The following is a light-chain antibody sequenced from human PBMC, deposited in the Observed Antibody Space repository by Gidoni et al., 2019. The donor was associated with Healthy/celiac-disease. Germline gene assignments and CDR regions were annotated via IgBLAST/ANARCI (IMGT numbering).Light chain of an antibody. CDR1: QCVSSY. V-gene: IGKV3-11*01. Sequence: VLTQSPATLSLSPGEGATLSCRASQCVSSYLAWYQQKPGQAPRLLIYDASNRSTGIPARFSGSGSGTDFPLTISSLEPEDFAVYYCQQRSNWPALTFGGGTKVEIK. CDR3: QQRSNWPALT. J-gene: IGKJ4*01. CDR2: DAS.